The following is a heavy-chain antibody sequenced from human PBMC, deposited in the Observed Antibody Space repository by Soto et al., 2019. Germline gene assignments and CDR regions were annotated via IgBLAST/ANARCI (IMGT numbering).Heavy chain of an antibody. CDR2: ISSSGSTI. V-gene: IGHV3-48*04. Sequence: PGGSLRLSCAASGFTFSSYGMHWVRQAQGKGLEWVSYISSSGSTIYYADSVKGRFTISRDNAKNSLYLQMNSLRAEDTAVYYCARPRIRDGMDVWGQGTTVTVSS. CDR1: GFTFSSYG. CDR3: ARPRIRDGMDV. J-gene: IGHJ6*02.